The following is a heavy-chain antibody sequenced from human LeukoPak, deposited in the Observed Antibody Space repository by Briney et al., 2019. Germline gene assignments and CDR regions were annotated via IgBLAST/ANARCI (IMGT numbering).Heavy chain of an antibody. J-gene: IGHJ4*02. D-gene: IGHD1-26*01. CDR2: INPGDSDT. CDR3: ARLSDSGSYYFDY. Sequence: KNGESLKISCEGSGYSFTGYWIAWVRQMPGKGLEWMGIINPGDSDTRYSLSFQGQVTISADKSISTAYLQWSSLKASDTAMYYCARLSDSGSYYFDYWGQGTLVTVSS. CDR1: GYSFTGYW. V-gene: IGHV5-51*01.